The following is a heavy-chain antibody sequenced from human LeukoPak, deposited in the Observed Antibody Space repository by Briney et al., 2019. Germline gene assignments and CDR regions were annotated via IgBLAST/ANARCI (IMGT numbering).Heavy chain of an antibody. CDR1: GDTFTGYY. CDR2: ISPNSGGT. Sequence: ASVKVSCNASGDTFTGYYIHWVRQAPGQGLEWMGWISPNSGGTKYAQKFQGRVTMTRDPSITTAYMEVSSLRSDDTAVYYCARGCSTTTCYTRGFDYWRQGTLVTVSS. CDR3: ARGCSTTTCYTRGFDY. V-gene: IGHV1-2*02. D-gene: IGHD2-2*02. J-gene: IGHJ4*02.